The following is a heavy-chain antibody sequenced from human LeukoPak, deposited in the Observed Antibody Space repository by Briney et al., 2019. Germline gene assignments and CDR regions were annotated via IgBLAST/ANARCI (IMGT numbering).Heavy chain of an antibody. CDR2: ISAYNGNT. Sequence: ASVKVSCKASGYTFTSYGISWVRQAPGQGLEWMGWISAYNGNTNYAQKLQGRVTMTTDTSTSTAYMELRSLRVEDTAVYYCAKVRFGELNYFDYWGQGTLVTVSS. D-gene: IGHD3-10*01. V-gene: IGHV1-18*01. CDR3: AKVRFGELNYFDY. CDR1: GYTFTSYG. J-gene: IGHJ4*02.